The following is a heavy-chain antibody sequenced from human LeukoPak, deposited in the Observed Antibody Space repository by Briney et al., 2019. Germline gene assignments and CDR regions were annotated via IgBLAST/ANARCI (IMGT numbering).Heavy chain of an antibody. V-gene: IGHV3-21*01. CDR3: ASDMTSGGPFDY. CDR1: GFTFSSYS. D-gene: IGHD2-15*01. Sequence: GGSLRLSCAASGFTFSSYSMNWVRQAPGKGLEWVSSISSSSSYIYYADSVKGRFTISRDNAKNSLYLQMNSLRAEDTAVYYCASDMTSGGPFDYWGQGTLVTVSS. CDR2: ISSSSSYI. J-gene: IGHJ4*02.